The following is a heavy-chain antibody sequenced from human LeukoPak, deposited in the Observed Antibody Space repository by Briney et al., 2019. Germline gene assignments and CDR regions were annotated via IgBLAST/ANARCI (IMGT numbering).Heavy chain of an antibody. CDR3: ARDGFGGYKTDWFDP. J-gene: IGHJ5*02. CDR2: INPSGGST. Sequence: ASVKVSCKASGYTFTSYYMHWVRQAPGQGLEWMGIINPSGGSTSYAQKFQGRVTMTRDMSTSTVYMELSSLRSEDTAVYYCARDGFGGYKTDWFDPWGQGTLVTVSS. V-gene: IGHV1-46*01. D-gene: IGHD5-24*01. CDR1: GYTFTSYY.